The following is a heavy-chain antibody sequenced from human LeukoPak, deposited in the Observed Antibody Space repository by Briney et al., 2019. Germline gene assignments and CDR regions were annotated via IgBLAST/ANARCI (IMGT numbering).Heavy chain of an antibody. V-gene: IGHV1-8*03. CDR2: MNPNSGNT. J-gene: IGHJ3*02. Sequence: EASVKVSCKASGYTFTSYDINWVRQATGQGLEWMGWMNPNSGNTGYAQKFQGRVTITRNTSISTAYMELSSLRSEDTAVYYCASVGAARFDDAFDIWGQGTMVTVSS. CDR3: ASVGAARFDDAFDI. D-gene: IGHD6-13*01. CDR1: GYTFTSYD.